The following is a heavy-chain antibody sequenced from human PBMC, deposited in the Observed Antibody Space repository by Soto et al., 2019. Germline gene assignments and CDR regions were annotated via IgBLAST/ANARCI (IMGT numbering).Heavy chain of an antibody. J-gene: IGHJ4*02. Sequence: ASVKVSCKASGYTFTGYYMHWVRQAPGQGLEWMGWVNPNSGDTIYAQKFLGRVTMTRDTFINTAYMELRGLRSDDTALYYCTRAGGPVDYGGYVGTYYFDFWGQGTLVTVSS. V-gene: IGHV1-2*02. CDR3: TRAGGPVDYGGYVGTYYFDF. CDR2: VNPNSGDT. D-gene: IGHD4-17*01. CDR1: GYTFTGYY.